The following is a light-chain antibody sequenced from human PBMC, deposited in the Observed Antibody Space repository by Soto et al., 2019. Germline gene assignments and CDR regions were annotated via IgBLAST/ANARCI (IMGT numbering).Light chain of an antibody. J-gene: IGLJ3*02. CDR2: DVS. Sequence: QSVLTQPPSASGSPGQSVTISCTGTSSDVGAYNFVSWFQPHPGKAPKLMIYDVSKRPSGVPDRFSGSKSDNTASLTVYGLQAEDEGDYYCFSYAGSDKWGFGGGTKRTVL. V-gene: IGLV2-8*01. CDR3: FSYAGSDKWG. CDR1: SSDVGAYNF.